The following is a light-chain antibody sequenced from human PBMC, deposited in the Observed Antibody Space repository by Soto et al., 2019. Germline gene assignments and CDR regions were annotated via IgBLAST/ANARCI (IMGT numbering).Light chain of an antibody. CDR2: SAS. CDR3: QQSITAPLT. V-gene: IGKV1-39*01. J-gene: IGKJ4*01. CDR1: QSIDNY. Sequence: DIQMTQSPSSLSASVGYRVTITCRASQSIDNYLNWYQQKSGKAPQLLIYSASHLQSGVPSRFSGGGYGTDFILTISSLQPEDSAIYFCQQSITAPLTFGGGTKVEIK.